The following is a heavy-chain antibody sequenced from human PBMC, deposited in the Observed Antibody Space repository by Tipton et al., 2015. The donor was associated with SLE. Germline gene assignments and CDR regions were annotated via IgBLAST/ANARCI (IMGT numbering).Heavy chain of an antibody. CDR3: ARGGCSGGSCYPYYYGMDV. CDR1: GGSISSSSYH. D-gene: IGHD2-15*01. Sequence: TLSLTCTVSGGSISSSSYHWGWIRQPPGKGLEWIGRIYSSGTTNYYPSLKSRVTMSVDTSKNQFSLKLSSVTAADTAVYYCARGGCSGGSCYPYYYGMDVWGPGTTVTVSS. V-gene: IGHV4-39*07. CDR2: IYSSGTT. J-gene: IGHJ6*02.